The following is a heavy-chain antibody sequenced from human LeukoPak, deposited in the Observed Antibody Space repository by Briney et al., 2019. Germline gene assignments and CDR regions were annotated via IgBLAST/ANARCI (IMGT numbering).Heavy chain of an antibody. CDR1: GYTFTTYD. CDR2: MNPNSGNT. CDR3: ARGPNKSDGGNSGSAWFDP. D-gene: IGHD4-23*01. V-gene: IGHV1-8*01. J-gene: IGHJ5*02. Sequence: ASVKVSCKASGYTFTTYDINWVRQATGQGLEWVGWMNPNSGNTGYAQKFQGRVTMTRNTSISTAYMELSSLRSEDTAVYYRARGPNKSDGGNSGSAWFDPWGQGTLVTVSS.